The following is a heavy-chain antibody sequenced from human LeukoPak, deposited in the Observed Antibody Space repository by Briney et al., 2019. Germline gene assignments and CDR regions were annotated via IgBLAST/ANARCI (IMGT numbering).Heavy chain of an antibody. CDR3: ARAGTTLLLDY. CDR2: ISAHNGKT. CDR1: GYTFTSDG. J-gene: IGHJ4*02. V-gene: IGHV1-18*01. D-gene: IGHD4-11*01. Sequence: GASVKVSCKASGYTFTSDGIIWGRQAPGQGLQWMGWISAHNGKTNYAQNLQGRVTMTTDTSTNTVYLELRSLTSDDTAVYYCARAGTTLLLDYWGQGTLVTVSS.